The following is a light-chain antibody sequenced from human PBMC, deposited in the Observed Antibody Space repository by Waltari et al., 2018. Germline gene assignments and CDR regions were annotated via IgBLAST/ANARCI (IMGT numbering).Light chain of an antibody. Sequence: QSVLTQPPSVSAAPGQRVTISCSGGSSNVGKNYVSWYRQLPGTAPQLLIFEDSELPSGIPGRVAGSKSGTSATLDITGLQSGGEADYYCGTWDSSLSGAVFGGGTHLTVL. V-gene: IGLV1-51*02. J-gene: IGLJ7*01. CDR3: GTWDSSLSGAV. CDR1: SSNVGKNY. CDR2: EDS.